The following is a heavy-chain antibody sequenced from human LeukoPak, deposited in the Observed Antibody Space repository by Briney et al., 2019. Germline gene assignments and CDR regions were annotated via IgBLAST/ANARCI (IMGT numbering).Heavy chain of an antibody. D-gene: IGHD3-10*01. CDR3: ARHLGRGFGEIYHSDF. Sequence: SETLSLTCTVSGGSISSSNYYWGWIRQPPGKGLQWIGSIYYSGTTYYNPSLKSRITISIDTSKTEFSLKLSSVTAADTAMYYCARHLGRGFGEIYHSDFWGQGTLVTVSS. CDR1: GGSISSSNYY. V-gene: IGHV4-39*01. CDR2: IYYSGTT. J-gene: IGHJ4*02.